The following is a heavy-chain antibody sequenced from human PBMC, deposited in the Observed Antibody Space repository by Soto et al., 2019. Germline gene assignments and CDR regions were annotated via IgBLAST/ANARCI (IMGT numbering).Heavy chain of an antibody. V-gene: IGHV3-23*01. CDR1: GFAFSSRA. D-gene: IGHD2-21*02. Sequence: EVQLLESGGGLVQPGGSLRLSCAASGFAFSSRAMGWVRQAPGMGPEWVSGISGSGGSTYYADSVKGRFTISRDNSKDTLYLQVNSLRAEDTAVYYCVLPSGGCGSDVCYAALFDYWGQGALVIVSS. CDR2: ISGSGGST. J-gene: IGHJ4*02. CDR3: VLPSGGCGSDVCYAALFDY.